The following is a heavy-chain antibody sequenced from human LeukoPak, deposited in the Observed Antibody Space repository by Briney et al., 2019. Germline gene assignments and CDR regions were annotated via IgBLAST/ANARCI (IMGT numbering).Heavy chain of an antibody. CDR3: AKDSSGQYYYGSGSLGFDY. Sequence: GGSLRLSCAASGFTFSSYSMNWVRQAPGKGLEWVSHITASGTAMFYADSVKGRFTISRDNAKNSLYLQMNSLRAEDTALYYCAKDSSGQYYYGSGSLGFDYWGQGTLVTVSS. V-gene: IGHV3-48*04. D-gene: IGHD3-10*01. CDR2: ITASGTAM. J-gene: IGHJ4*02. CDR1: GFTFSSYS.